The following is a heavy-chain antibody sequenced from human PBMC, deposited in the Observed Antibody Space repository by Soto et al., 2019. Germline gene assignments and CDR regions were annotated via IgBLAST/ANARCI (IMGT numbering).Heavy chain of an antibody. CDR2: INSDGSST. D-gene: IGHD3-16*01. Sequence: PGGSMRLSCAASGFTLSSYWMHWARQAPGKGLVWVSRINSDGSSTSYADSVKGRFTISRDNAKNTLYLQMNSLRAEDTAVYYCASLMITFGGLAFDIWGQGTMVTVSS. V-gene: IGHV3-74*01. CDR1: GFTLSSYW. J-gene: IGHJ3*02. CDR3: ASLMITFGGLAFDI.